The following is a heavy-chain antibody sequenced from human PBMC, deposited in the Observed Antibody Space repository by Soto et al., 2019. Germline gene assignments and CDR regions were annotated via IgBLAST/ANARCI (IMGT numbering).Heavy chain of an antibody. CDR2: ISAYNGNT. V-gene: IGHV1-18*01. D-gene: IGHD1-26*01. J-gene: IGHJ4*02. Sequence: DAVKVSCKASAYTVTSYVISWVLQAPGQPLDWMGWISAYNGNTNYAQKLQGRVTMTTDTSTSTAYMELRSLRSDDTAVYYCASYTWDSGSYLTPPTPYYFDYWGQGTLLTAYS. CDR3: ASYTWDSGSYLTPPTPYYFDY. CDR1: AYTVTSYV.